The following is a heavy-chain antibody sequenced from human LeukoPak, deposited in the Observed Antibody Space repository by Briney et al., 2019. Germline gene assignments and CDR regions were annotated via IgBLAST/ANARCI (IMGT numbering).Heavy chain of an antibody. V-gene: IGHV4-61*01. Sequence: SETLSLTCTVSGGSLSSGSYYWRWIRQPPGTGLEWIVYIYYSGSTNYNPSLKSRFTISVDTSKNQFSLKLSSVTAADTAVYYWARAVEGYSYGLRWFDPWGQGTLVTVSS. D-gene: IGHD5-18*01. CDR1: GGSLSSGSYY. CDR2: IYYSGST. CDR3: ARAVEGYSYGLRWFDP. J-gene: IGHJ5*02.